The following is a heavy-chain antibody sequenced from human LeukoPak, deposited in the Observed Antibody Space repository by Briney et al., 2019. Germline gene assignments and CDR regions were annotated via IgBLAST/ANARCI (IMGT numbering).Heavy chain of an antibody. V-gene: IGHV3-21*01. D-gene: IGHD6-19*01. CDR2: ISSSSSYI. CDR3: ARALSSGWSGSRDY. CDR1: GFTFSSYA. Sequence: GGSLRLSCAASGFTFSSYAMSWVRQAPGKGLEWVSSISSSSSYIYYADSVKGRFTISRDNAKNSLYLQMNSLRAEDTAVYYCARALSSGWSGSRDYWGQGTLVTVSS. J-gene: IGHJ4*02.